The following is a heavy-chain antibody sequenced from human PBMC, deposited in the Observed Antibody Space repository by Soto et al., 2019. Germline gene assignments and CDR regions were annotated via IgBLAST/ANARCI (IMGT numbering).Heavy chain of an antibody. Sequence: QVQLVQSGAEVKKPGSSVKVSCKASGGSFNSYSMSWVRQAPGQGFEWMGGIIPMSGIPNYAQKFKGRVTITADKSTNTVYVEVNNLTYDDTAVYYCTRRGRESANWFDPWGQGTLVTVSS. CDR2: IIPMSGIP. V-gene: IGHV1-69*17. J-gene: IGHJ5*02. D-gene: IGHD3-10*01. CDR3: TRRGRESANWFDP. CDR1: GGSFNSYS.